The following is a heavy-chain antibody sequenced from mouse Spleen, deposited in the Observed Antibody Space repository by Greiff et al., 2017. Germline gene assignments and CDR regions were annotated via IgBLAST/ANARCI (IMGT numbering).Heavy chain of an antibody. CDR2: INPNNGGT. CDR1: GYTFTDYY. D-gene: IGHD1-1*02. J-gene: IGHJ4*01. V-gene: IGHV1-26*01. CDR3: ARLGYGYYAMDY. Sequence: EVQLQQSGPELVKPGASVKISCKASGYTFTDYYMNWVKQSHGKSLEWIGDINPNNGGTSYNQKFKGKATLTVDKSSSTAYMELRSLTSEDSAVYYCARLGYGYYAMDYWGQGTSVTVSS.